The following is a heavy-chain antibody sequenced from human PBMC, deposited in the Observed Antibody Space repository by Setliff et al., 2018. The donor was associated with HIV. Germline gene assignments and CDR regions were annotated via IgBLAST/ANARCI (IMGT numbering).Heavy chain of an antibody. Sequence: SETLSLTCAVSGGSISSSDWWSWVRQPPGKGLEWIGYIYHSGSTYYNPSLKSRLTISIDTSKNQFSLKLSSVTAADTAIYYCATKPRPIVVMPTATYWYFDLWGRGTLVTVSS. V-gene: IGHV4-4*02. D-gene: IGHD2-2*01. CDR3: ATKPRPIVVMPTATYWYFDL. CDR2: IYHSGST. J-gene: IGHJ2*01. CDR1: GGSISSSDW.